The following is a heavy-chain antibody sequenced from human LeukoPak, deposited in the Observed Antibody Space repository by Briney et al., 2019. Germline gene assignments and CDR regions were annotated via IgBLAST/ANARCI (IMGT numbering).Heavy chain of an antibody. CDR2: ISYDGSNK. Sequence: GGSLRLSCAASGFTFSSYGMHWVRQAPGKGLEWVAVISYDGSNKYYADSVKGRYTISRDNSKNTLYLQMNSLRAEDTAVYYCAKVFGGFGELLPPYDMDVWGQGTTVTVSS. V-gene: IGHV3-30*18. J-gene: IGHJ6*02. CDR1: GFTFSSYG. D-gene: IGHD3-10*01. CDR3: AKVFGGFGELLPPYDMDV.